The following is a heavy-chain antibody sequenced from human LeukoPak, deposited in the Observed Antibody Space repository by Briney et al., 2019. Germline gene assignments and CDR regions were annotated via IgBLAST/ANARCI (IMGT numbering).Heavy chain of an antibody. CDR1: GYSISNGYY. D-gene: IGHD3-9*01. Sequence: SETLSLTCIVSGYSISNGYYWGWIRQPPGKGLEWIGSMYYSGTTYYNSSLKSRVTISVDTSNNQFSLKLSSVTAADTAVYYCATLRYANWFDPWGQGTLVTVSS. J-gene: IGHJ5*02. V-gene: IGHV4-38-2*02. CDR3: ATLRYANWFDP. CDR2: MYYSGTT.